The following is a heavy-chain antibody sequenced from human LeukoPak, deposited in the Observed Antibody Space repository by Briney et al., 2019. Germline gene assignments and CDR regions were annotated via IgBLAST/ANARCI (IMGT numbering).Heavy chain of an antibody. CDR3: AKDWAPYCGGDCYFNY. CDR2: ISNDGSNK. D-gene: IGHD2-21*02. V-gene: IGHV3-30*18. Sequence: GGSLRLSCAASGFIFNNYGMHWVRQAPGKGLEWVAVISNDGSNKNYADSVKGRFTISRDSSKNTVYLQMNSLRVEDTAVYYCAKDWAPYCGGDCYFNYWGQGTLVTVSS. CDR1: GFIFNNYG. J-gene: IGHJ4*02.